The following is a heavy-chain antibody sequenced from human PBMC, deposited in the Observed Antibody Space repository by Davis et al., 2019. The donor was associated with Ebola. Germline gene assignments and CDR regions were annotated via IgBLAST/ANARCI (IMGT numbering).Heavy chain of an antibody. D-gene: IGHD2-2*01. CDR2: INSDGSST. CDR1: GFTFSTYW. V-gene: IGHV3-74*01. Sequence: HTGGSLRLSCAASGFTFSTYWMHWVRQAPGQGLVWVSRINSDGSSTSYADSVKGRFIISRDNAKNTLYLQMNSLRAEDTAVYYCARASGYCSSTSCLYYYYYYMDVWGKGTTVTVSS. CDR3: ARASGYCSSTSCLYYYYYYMDV. J-gene: IGHJ6*03.